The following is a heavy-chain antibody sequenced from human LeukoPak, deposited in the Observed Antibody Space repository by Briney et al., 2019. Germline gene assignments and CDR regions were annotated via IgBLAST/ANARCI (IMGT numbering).Heavy chain of an antibody. D-gene: IGHD3-10*01. Sequence: GGSLRLSCAASGFTFSNAWMSWVRQAPGKGLEWVGRIKSKTDGGTTDYAAPVKGRFPISRDDSKNTLYLQMNSLKTEDTAVYYCTTDLLWFGELSRDYWGQGTLVTVSS. V-gene: IGHV3-15*01. J-gene: IGHJ4*02. CDR2: IKSKTDGGTT. CDR1: GFTFSNAW. CDR3: TTDLLWFGELSRDY.